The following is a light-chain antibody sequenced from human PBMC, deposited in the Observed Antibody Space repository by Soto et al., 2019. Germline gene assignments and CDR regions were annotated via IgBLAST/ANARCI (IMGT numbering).Light chain of an antibody. Sequence: AIQLTQSPSSLSASVGDRVAITCRASQAISNALAWYQQKPGRPPILLIYDVSTLESGVPSRFSGSGSGTDFTLTSRSLQPEDFATYFCQQFRASPFTFGGGTRVDIK. CDR2: DVS. CDR1: QAISNA. V-gene: IGKV1-13*02. CDR3: QQFRASPFT. J-gene: IGKJ4*01.